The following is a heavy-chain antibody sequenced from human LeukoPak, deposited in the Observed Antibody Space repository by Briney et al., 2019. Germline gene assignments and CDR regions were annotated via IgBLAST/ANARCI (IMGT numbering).Heavy chain of an antibody. CDR1: GFTFSSYW. D-gene: IGHD4-17*01. Sequence: GGSLRLSCAASGFTFSSYWMHWVRQAPGKGLVWVSRINSDGSSTSYADSVKGRFTISRDNAKNTLYLQMNSLRAEDTAVYYCARSDDYGAFDIWGQGTTVTVSS. CDR2: INSDGSST. V-gene: IGHV3-74*01. CDR3: ARSDDYGAFDI. J-gene: IGHJ3*02.